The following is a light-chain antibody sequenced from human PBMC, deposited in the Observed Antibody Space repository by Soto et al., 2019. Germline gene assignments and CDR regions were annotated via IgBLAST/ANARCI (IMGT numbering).Light chain of an antibody. CDR2: DAS. J-gene: IGKJ3*01. Sequence: DIQMTQSPSTLSASVGDRVTITCRGSQSISSWLAWYQQKPGKAPKLLIYDASSLESGVPSRFSGSGSGTEFTLTISSLQPDDFATYYCQHYNSYQFTFGPGTKVDIK. V-gene: IGKV1-5*01. CDR3: QHYNSYQFT. CDR1: QSISSW.